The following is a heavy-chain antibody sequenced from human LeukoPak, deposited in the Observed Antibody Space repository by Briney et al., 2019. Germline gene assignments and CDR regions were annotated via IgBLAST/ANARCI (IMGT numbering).Heavy chain of an antibody. V-gene: IGHV4-39*01. J-gene: IGHJ4*02. D-gene: IGHD3-10*01. Sequence: SETLSLTCTVSGGSISSSSSHYWGWIRQPPGKGLEWIGSLYYSGSTYHNPSLKSRVTISRDNAKNSLYLQMNSLRAEDTSVCYCARPGGAVDYWGQGTLVTVSS. CDR3: ARPGGAVDY. CDR2: LYYSGST. CDR1: GGSISSSSSHY.